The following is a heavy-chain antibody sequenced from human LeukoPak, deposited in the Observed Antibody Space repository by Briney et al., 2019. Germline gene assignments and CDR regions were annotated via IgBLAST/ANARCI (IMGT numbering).Heavy chain of an antibody. CDR1: GGTFSSYA. D-gene: IGHD5-12*01. CDR3: ARQYSGYDSQNFDY. J-gene: IGHJ4*02. Sequence: ASVKVSCKASGGTFSSYAISWVRQAPGQGLEWMGWISAYNGNTNYAQKLQGRVTMTTDTSTSTAYMELRSLRSDDTAVYYCARQYSGYDSQNFDYWGQGTLVTVSS. CDR2: ISAYNGNT. V-gene: IGHV1-18*01.